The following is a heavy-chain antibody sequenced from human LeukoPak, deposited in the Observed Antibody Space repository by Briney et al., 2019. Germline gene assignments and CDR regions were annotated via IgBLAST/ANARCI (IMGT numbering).Heavy chain of an antibody. V-gene: IGHV1-2*02. CDR1: GYTFTAYH. Sequence: ASVKVSCKASGYTFTAYHLHWVRQAPGQGLECMGVINPNSGDTHYAQKFRGRVTMTRDTSISTAYMELRSLRSDDTAVYYCARVMHWDTVMARGRGMDVWGQGTTVTVSS. CDR2: INPNSGDT. D-gene: IGHD5-18*01. J-gene: IGHJ6*02. CDR3: ARVMHWDTVMARGRGMDV.